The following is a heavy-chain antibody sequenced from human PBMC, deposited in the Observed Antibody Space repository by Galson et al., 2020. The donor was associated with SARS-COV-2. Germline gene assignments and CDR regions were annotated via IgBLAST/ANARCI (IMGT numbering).Heavy chain of an antibody. D-gene: IGHD1-26*01. Sequence: GGSLRLSCAASGFTVSSNYMSWVRQAPGKGLEWVSVIYSGGSTYYADSVKGRFTISRDNSMNTLYLQMNSLRAEDTAVYYCARDWSGSYYGAFDIWGQGTMVTVSS. CDR1: GFTVSSNY. V-gene: IGHV3-53*05. CDR2: IYSGGST. J-gene: IGHJ3*02. CDR3: ARDWSGSYYGAFDI.